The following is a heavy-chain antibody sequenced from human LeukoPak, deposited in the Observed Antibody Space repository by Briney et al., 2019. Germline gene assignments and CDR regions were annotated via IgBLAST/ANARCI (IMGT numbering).Heavy chain of an antibody. Sequence: ASVRVSCKASGYTFTSYDISWVRQAPGQGFEWMAWISTSNGDTNFAERFQGRVSLTTDTSTNIVYMDLKNLTSDDTAVFYCARHLNYWSGYPPDYWGQGTPVTVSS. CDR1: GYTFTSYD. CDR3: ARHLNYWSGYPPDY. CDR2: ISTSNGDT. J-gene: IGHJ4*02. D-gene: IGHD3-3*01. V-gene: IGHV1-18*04.